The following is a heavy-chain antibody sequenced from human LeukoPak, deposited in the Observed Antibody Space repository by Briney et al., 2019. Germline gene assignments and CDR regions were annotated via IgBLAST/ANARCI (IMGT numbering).Heavy chain of an antibody. J-gene: IGHJ4*02. CDR3: AKDLSYGDYVVLDY. Sequence: QTGGSLRLSCAASGFTFSSYAMSWVRQAPGKGLEWVSAISGSGGSTYYADSVKGRFTISRDNSKNTLYLQMNSLRAEDTAVYYCAKDLSYGDYVVLDYWGQGTLVTVSS. V-gene: IGHV3-23*01. CDR2: ISGSGGST. CDR1: GFTFSSYA. D-gene: IGHD4-17*01.